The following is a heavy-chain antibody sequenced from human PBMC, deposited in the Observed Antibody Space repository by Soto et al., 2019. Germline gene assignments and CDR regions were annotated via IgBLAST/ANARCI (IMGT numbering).Heavy chain of an antibody. CDR3: VASLVASSVVYLQR. CDR2: ITHDGSST. CDR1: EFTFSSFW. J-gene: IGHJ1*01. Sequence: GGSLRLSGAASEFTFSSFWMHWVRQAPGKGLVWILRITHDGSSTSDADSVKGRFTISSDNAGNTLHLQMSSLRVEDTAVYYCVASLVASSVVYLQRWGQGTLVTVSS. V-gene: IGHV3-74*01. D-gene: IGHD2-8*02.